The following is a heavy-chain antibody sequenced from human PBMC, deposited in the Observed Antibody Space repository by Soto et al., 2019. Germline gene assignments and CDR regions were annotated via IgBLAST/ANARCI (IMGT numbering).Heavy chain of an antibody. CDR3: ARRDCISPSCHYYGLDV. V-gene: IGHV1-69*12. Sequence: QVQLVQSGAEVKKPGPSVKVSCKASGGTFSSYTISWVRQAPGQGLEWMGGIIPMFGTGNYAQKFQGRVTITADESTNTAYMELSSLRSEDTAVYYCARRDCISPSCHYYGLDVWGQGTTVTVSS. CDR2: IIPMFGTG. D-gene: IGHD2-2*01. J-gene: IGHJ6*02. CDR1: GGTFSSYT.